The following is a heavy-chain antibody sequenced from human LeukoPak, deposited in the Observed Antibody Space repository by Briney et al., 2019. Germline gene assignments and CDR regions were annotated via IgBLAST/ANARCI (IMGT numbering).Heavy chain of an antibody. V-gene: IGHV1-2*02. D-gene: IGHD6-13*01. J-gene: IGHJ4*02. Sequence: ASVKVSCKASGYTFIGYYMHWVRQAPGQGLEWMGWINPNSGGTNYAQEFQGRVTMTRDTSISTAYMDLSRLRSDDTAVYYCARSGTEYSSSWYSLDYWGQGTLVTVSS. CDR1: GYTFIGYY. CDR3: ARSGTEYSSSWYSLDY. CDR2: INPNSGGT.